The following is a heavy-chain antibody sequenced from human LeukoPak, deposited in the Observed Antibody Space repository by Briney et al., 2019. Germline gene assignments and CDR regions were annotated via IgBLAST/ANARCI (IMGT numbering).Heavy chain of an antibody. V-gene: IGHV4-39*01. CDR3: ARLRMRGSGADYFDY. D-gene: IGHD3-10*01. CDR2: IYYSGST. CDR1: GGSISSSSYY. J-gene: IGHJ4*02. Sequence: SETLSLTRTVSGGSISSSSYYWGWIRQPPGKGLEWIGSIYYSGSTYYNPSLKSRVTISVDTSKNQFSLKLSSVTAADTAVYYCARLRMRGSGADYFDYWGQGTLVTVSS.